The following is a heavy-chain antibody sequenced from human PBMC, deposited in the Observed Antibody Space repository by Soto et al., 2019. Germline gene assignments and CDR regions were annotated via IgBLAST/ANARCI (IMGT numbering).Heavy chain of an antibody. J-gene: IGHJ4*02. V-gene: IGHV3-23*01. Sequence: QSGGSLRLSCAASGFTFSSYAMSWVRQAPGKGLEWVSAISGSGGSTYYADSVKGRFTISRDNSKNTLYLQTNSLRAEDTAVYYCAKGDNWNYEPPFDYWGQGTLVTVSS. CDR2: ISGSGGST. CDR3: AKGDNWNYEPPFDY. D-gene: IGHD1-7*01. CDR1: GFTFSSYA.